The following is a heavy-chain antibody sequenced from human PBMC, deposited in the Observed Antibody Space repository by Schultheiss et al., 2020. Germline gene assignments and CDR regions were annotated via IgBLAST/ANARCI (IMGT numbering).Heavy chain of an antibody. Sequence: GGSLRLSCAASGFTFSSYGMHWVRQAPGKGLVWVAVISYDGSNKYYADSVKGRFTISRDNSKNTLYLQMNSLRAEDTAVYYCARDHGGSGSYGIFDYWGQGTLVTVSS. J-gene: IGHJ4*02. D-gene: IGHD3-10*01. CDR2: ISYDGSNK. CDR1: GFTFSSYG. CDR3: ARDHGGSGSYGIFDY. V-gene: IGHV3-30*03.